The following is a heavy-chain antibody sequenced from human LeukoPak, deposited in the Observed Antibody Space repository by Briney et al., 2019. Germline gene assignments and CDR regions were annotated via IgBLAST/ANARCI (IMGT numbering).Heavy chain of an antibody. CDR2: INPSGGST. D-gene: IGHD5-12*01. CDR3: ARARGYDRPGRLYFDY. Sequence: ASVKVSCKTSGGTFNTYTLNWVRQAPGQGLEWMGIINPSGGSTSYAQKFQGRVTMTRDTSTSTVYMELSSLRSEDTAVYYCARARGYDRPGRLYFDYWGQGTLVTVSS. V-gene: IGHV1-46*02. J-gene: IGHJ4*02. CDR1: GGTFNTYT.